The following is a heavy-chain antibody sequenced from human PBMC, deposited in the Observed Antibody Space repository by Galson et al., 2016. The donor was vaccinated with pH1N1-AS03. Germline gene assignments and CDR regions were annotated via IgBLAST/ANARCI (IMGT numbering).Heavy chain of an antibody. J-gene: IGHJ6*02. Sequence: QSGAEVKKPGESLKISCKASGYSFANYWIGWVRQMPGKGLEWMGIIDPGDSDTRYSLSSQGQVTLSAAKSLSTAYLQWSSLKASDTAIYYCARPQHSGPLYYFYGMDIWGQGTTVTVSS. D-gene: IGHD3-10*01. CDR1: GYSFANYW. CDR2: IDPGDSDT. V-gene: IGHV5-51*01. CDR3: ARPQHSGPLYYFYGMDI.